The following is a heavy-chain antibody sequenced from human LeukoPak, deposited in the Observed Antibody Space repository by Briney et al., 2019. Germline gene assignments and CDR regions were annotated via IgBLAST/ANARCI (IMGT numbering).Heavy chain of an antibody. V-gene: IGHV1-2*02. CDR1: GYTFTAYY. D-gene: IGHD5/OR15-5a*01. CDR3: TRVYALAARNRGVHWFDP. Sequence: GASVKVSCKASGYTFTAYYMHWVRQAPGQGLEWIGWINPNNGSTEYAQKFQGRVMLTRDTSITTTYMDLNSLTSDDTAIYYCTRVYALAARNRGVHWFDPWGQGTLVTVSS. CDR2: INPNNGST. J-gene: IGHJ5*02.